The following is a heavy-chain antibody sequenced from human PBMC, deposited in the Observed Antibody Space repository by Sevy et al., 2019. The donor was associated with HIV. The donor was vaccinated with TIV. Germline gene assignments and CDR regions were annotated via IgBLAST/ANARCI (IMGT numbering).Heavy chain of an antibody. CDR3: ARDKEAAADP. CDR1: GFTFSSYA. J-gene: IGHJ5*02. D-gene: IGHD6-13*01. CDR2: ISYDGSNK. Sequence: GGSLRLSCAASGFTFSSYAMHWVRQAPGKGLEWVAVISYDGSNKYYADSVKGRFTISRDKSKNTLYLQMNSLTAEDTAGYYWARDKEAAADPWGQGTLVTVSS. V-gene: IGHV3-30-3*01.